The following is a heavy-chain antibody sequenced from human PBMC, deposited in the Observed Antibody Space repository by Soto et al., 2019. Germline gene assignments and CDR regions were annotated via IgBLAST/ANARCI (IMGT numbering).Heavy chain of an antibody. D-gene: IGHD6-19*01. V-gene: IGHV3-30-3*01. CDR2: ISYDGSNK. Sequence: GGSLRLSCAASGFTFSSYAMHWVRQAPGKGLEWVAVISYDGSNKYYADSVKGRFTISRDNSKNTLYLQMNSLRAEDTAVYYCARALLRVVAGRWDYWGQGTLVTVSS. CDR1: GFTFSSYA. CDR3: ARALLRVVAGRWDY. J-gene: IGHJ4*02.